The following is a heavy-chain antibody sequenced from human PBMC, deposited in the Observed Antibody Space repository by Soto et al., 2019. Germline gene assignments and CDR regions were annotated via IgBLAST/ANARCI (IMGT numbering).Heavy chain of an antibody. J-gene: IGHJ4*02. CDR2: IYYSGST. D-gene: IGHD3-10*01. CDR3: ANLVRGVVGYYFDY. CDR1: GASITSGY. V-gene: IGHV4-59*08. Sequence: SETLSLTCTVSGASITSGYWSWIRQPPGKGLEWIGHIYYSGSTKYNPSLQSRVTMSVHTSQNKFSLNLSSVTAADTAVYFCANLVRGVVGYYFDYWGQGTQVTVSS.